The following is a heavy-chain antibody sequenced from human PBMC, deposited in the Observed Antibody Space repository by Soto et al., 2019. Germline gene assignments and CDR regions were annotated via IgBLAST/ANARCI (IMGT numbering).Heavy chain of an antibody. J-gene: IGHJ3*02. D-gene: IGHD3-3*01. Sequence: EVQLVESGGGLVKPGGSLRLSCAVSGFSVSSNYMNWVRQAPGKGLEWVSFIYSGGNTYYADSVKGRFTISRDNSKNMLYLQMNSLRVEDTAVYYCAREVRVRGFAFDIWGQGTMVTVSS. CDR3: AREVRVRGFAFDI. CDR2: IYSGGNT. V-gene: IGHV3-66*01. CDR1: GFSVSSNY.